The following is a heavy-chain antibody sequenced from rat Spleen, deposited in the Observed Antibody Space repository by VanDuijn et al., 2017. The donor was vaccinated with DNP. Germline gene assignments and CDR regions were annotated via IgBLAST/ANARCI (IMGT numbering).Heavy chain of an antibody. CDR2: INTDGGST. CDR3: ASWSPIAPISTSNY. V-gene: IGHV5-58*01. Sequence: EVQLVESGGDLVQPGRSLKLFCAASGFTFSTYWMFWIRQAPGKGLEWVASINTDGGSTYYPDSVKGRFTLSRDNAENTIYLQMNSLRSEDTATYYCASWSPIAPISTSNYWGQGVMVTVSS. J-gene: IGHJ2*01. CDR1: GFTFSTYW. D-gene: IGHD1-2*01.